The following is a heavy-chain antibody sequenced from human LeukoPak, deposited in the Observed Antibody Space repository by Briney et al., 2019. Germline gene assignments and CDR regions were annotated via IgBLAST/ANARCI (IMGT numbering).Heavy chain of an antibody. CDR1: GYTFTSYD. D-gene: IGHD6-13*01. V-gene: IGHV1-46*01. CDR2: INPSGGST. J-gene: IGHJ5*02. Sequence: ASVTVSFTASGYTFTSYDINWVRQAPGQGLEWMGIINPSGGSTSYAQKFQGRVTMTRDTSTSTVYMELSSLRSEDTAVYYCARGPIAAAGRGWFDPWGQGTLDTVSS. CDR3: ARGPIAAAGRGWFDP.